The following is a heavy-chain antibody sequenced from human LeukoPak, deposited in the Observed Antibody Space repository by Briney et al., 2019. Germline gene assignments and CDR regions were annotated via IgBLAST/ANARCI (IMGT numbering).Heavy chain of an antibody. Sequence: SETLSLTCAVSSGSNASTTWWSWVRQPPGKGLEWIGEINHSGNTYYSPSLKSRVTISVDTSDNQFSLTLTSVTAADTAVYYCALGFHDVWELWGQGTLVTVSS. J-gene: IGHJ1*01. CDR3: ALGFHDVWEL. CDR2: INHSGNT. V-gene: IGHV4-4*02. CDR1: SGSNASTTW. D-gene: IGHD1-26*01.